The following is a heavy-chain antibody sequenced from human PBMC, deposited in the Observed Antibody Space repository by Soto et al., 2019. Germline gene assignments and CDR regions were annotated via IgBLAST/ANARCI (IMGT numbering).Heavy chain of an antibody. CDR2: IYSGGST. CDR1: GFTVSSNY. D-gene: IGHD2-15*01. J-gene: IGHJ4*02. V-gene: IGHV3-53*05. CDR3: AGRGYNNFNY. Sequence: GGSLRLSCAASGFTVSSNYMSWVRQAPGKGLEWVSVIYSGGSTYYADSVRGRFTISRDSSKNELYLQMDSLRPEDTAVYYCAGRGYNNFNYWGQGTPVTVSS.